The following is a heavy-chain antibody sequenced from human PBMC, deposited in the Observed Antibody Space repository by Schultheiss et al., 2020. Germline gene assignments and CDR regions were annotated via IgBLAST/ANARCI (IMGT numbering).Heavy chain of an antibody. J-gene: IGHJ3*02. CDR2: IYSGGST. D-gene: IGHD5-18*01. CDR1: GFTVSSNY. V-gene: IGHV3-53*01. Sequence: GGSLRLSCAASGFTVSSNYMSWVRQAPGKGLEWVSVIYSGGSTYYADSVKGRFTISRDNSKNTLYLQMNSLRAEDTAVYYCARASYLVSSEDSVDTAIQAQGDAFDIWGQGTMVTVSS. CDR3: ARASYLVSSEDSVDTAIQAQGDAFDI.